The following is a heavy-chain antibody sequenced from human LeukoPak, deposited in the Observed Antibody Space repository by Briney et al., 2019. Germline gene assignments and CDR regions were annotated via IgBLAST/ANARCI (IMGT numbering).Heavy chain of an antibody. J-gene: IGHJ4*02. V-gene: IGHV4-59*01. D-gene: IGHD4-17*01. CDR2: IYYSGST. CDR1: GGSISSYY. Sequence: SETLSLTCTVSGGSISSYYWSWIRQPPGKGLEWIGYIYYSGSTNYNPSLKSRVTISVDTSKNQFSLKLSSVTAADTAVYYCAREVTTGPAYDYWGQGTLVTVSS. CDR3: AREVTTGPAYDY.